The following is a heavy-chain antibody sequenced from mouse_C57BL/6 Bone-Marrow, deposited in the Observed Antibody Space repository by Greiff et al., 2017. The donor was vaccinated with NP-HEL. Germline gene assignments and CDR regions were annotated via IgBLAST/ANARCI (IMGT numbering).Heavy chain of an antibody. V-gene: IGHV1-82*01. J-gene: IGHJ2*01. CDR3: ARSPTLDY. CDR2: IYPGDGDT. Sequence: VQLQQSGPELVKPGASVKISCKASGYAFSSSWMNWVKQRPGKGLEWIGRIYPGDGDTNYNGKFKGKATLTADKSSSTAYMQLSSLTSEDSAVYFCARSPTLDYWGQGTTLTVST. CDR1: GYAFSSSW. D-gene: IGHD2-10*01.